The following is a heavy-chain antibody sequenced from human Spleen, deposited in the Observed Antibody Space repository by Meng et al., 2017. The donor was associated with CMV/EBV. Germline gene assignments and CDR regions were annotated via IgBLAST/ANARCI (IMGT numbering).Heavy chain of an antibody. CDR2: IFSNDEK. V-gene: IGHV2-26*01. J-gene: IGHJ4*02. Sequence: SGPTLVKPTHTLTLTCSFSGFSLTTSGVGVGWIRQPPGKALEWLAHIFSNDEKSDSTSLKSRLTISKDTSKGQVVLVMTNMDPVDTATYYCARIRRGWHPFDSWGQGTLVTVSS. CDR1: GFSLTTSGVG. CDR3: ARIRRGWHPFDS. D-gene: IGHD6-19*01.